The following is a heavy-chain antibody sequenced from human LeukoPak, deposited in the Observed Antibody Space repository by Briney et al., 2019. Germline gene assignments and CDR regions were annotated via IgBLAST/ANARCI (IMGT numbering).Heavy chain of an antibody. Sequence: GGSLRLSCAASGFTFSSYSMNWVRQAPGKGLEWVSSISSSSSYIYYADSVKGRFTISRDNAKNSMYLQMTSLRAEDTAVYYCARALITMVRGVPRNFDYWGQGTLVTVSS. J-gene: IGHJ4*02. CDR2: ISSSSSYI. CDR1: GFTFSSYS. V-gene: IGHV3-21*01. CDR3: ARALITMVRGVPRNFDY. D-gene: IGHD3-10*01.